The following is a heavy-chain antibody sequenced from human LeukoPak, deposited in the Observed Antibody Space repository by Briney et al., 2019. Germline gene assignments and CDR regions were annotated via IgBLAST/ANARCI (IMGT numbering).Heavy chain of an antibody. CDR3: ARGYGDRLDCFDP. CDR2: IWYGGSDK. D-gene: IGHD4-17*01. Sequence: GGSLRLSCAASGFTFSSYGMHWVRQAPGKGLEWVAVIWYGGSDKHYADSVKGRFTISRDNSKNTLYLQMNSLRAEDTAVYYCARGYGDRLDCFDPWGQGTLVTVSS. V-gene: IGHV3-33*01. J-gene: IGHJ5*02. CDR1: GFTFSSYG.